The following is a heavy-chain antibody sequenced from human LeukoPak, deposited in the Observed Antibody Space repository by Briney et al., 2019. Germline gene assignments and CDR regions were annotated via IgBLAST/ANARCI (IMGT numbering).Heavy chain of an antibody. V-gene: IGHV3-30*04. CDR3: ARVVDSRLYFDY. J-gene: IGHJ4*02. D-gene: IGHD3-9*01. CDR1: GFSFNSYA. CDR2: ISYEGMNK. Sequence: PGGSLRLSCAASGFSFNSYAMHWVRQTPGKGLEWVALISYEGMNKYYAESLKGRFTISRDNSNNTLYLQMNGLRSDDTAVYHCARVVDSRLYFDYWGQGTLVTVSS.